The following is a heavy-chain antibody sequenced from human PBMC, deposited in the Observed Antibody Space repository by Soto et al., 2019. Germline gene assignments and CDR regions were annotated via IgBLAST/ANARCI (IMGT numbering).Heavy chain of an antibody. CDR1: GYTFTGYY. CDR3: AMVDVYVTPSPQDV. CDR2: INPNSGGT. Sequence: ASVKVSCKASGYTFTGYYMHWVRQAPGQGLEWMGWINPNSGGTNYAQNVQGRVTLTTDTSTSTAYMELRSLRSNDTAIYYCAMVDVYVTPSPQDVWGQGTTVTVSS. D-gene: IGHD3-16*01. V-gene: IGHV1-2*02. J-gene: IGHJ6*02.